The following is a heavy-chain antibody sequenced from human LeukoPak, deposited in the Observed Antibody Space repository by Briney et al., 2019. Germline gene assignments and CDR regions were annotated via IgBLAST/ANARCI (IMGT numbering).Heavy chain of an antibody. CDR3: ARVDLLAVVPYW. Sequence: ASVKVSCKASGYTFTNYGISWVRQAPGQGLEWMGWISTYNGNTNYAQSLQGRVTMTTDTSTGTAYMELRSLRSEDTAVYYCARVDLLAVVPYWWGQGTLVTVSS. CDR1: GYTFTNYG. CDR2: ISTYNGNT. D-gene: IGHD2-15*01. V-gene: IGHV1-18*01. J-gene: IGHJ4*02.